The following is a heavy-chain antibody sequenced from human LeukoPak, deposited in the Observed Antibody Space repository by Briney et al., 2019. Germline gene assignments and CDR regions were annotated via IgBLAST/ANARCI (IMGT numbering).Heavy chain of an antibody. V-gene: IGHV4-39*07. CDR3: ATTTIRLGY. CDR1: GGSISSSSKY. J-gene: IGHJ4*02. CDR2: INYSGTT. Sequence: PSETLSLTCTVSGGSISSSSKYWGWIRQPPGKGLEWIGSINYSGTTYYNPSLKSRVTISVDTSKNQFSLKLSSVTAADTAVYYCATTTIRLGYWGQGTLVTVSS. D-gene: IGHD1-26*01.